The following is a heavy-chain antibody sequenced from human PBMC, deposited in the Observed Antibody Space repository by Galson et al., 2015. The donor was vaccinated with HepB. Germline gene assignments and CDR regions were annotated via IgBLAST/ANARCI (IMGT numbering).Heavy chain of an antibody. CDR2: ISGTSSNT. J-gene: IGHJ4*02. CDR1: GFTFSSYA. D-gene: IGHD4-11*01. Sequence: SLRLSCAASGFTFSSYAMSWVRQAPGKGLEWVSVISGTSSNTYYADSVKGRFTISRDNSKNTLYLQMNSLRVEDTAVYYCAKAFGDYSQGLLNYWGQGTLVTVSS. CDR3: AKAFGDYSQGLLNY. V-gene: IGHV3-23*01.